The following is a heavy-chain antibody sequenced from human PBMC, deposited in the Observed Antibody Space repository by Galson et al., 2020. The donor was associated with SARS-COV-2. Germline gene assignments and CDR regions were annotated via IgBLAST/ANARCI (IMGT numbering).Heavy chain of an antibody. CDR1: GFTFSNYA. J-gene: IGHJ6*02. D-gene: IGHD1-26*01. CDR3: ARAVRSGSFPYYYYGMDV. CDR2: ISYDESSE. V-gene: IGHV3-30*04. Sequence: SLRLPCAASGFTFSNYALHWVPQAPRKGLEWVAIISYDESSEYYPDSMKGRFTISRDNSKNTLYLQMNSLRADDTAVYYCARAVRSGSFPYYYYGMDVWGQGTTVTVSS.